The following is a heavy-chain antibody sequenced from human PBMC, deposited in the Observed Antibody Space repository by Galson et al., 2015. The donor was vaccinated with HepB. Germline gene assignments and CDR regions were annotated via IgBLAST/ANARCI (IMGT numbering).Heavy chain of an antibody. D-gene: IGHD5-18*01. CDR3: AKAGSYGYLLDY. V-gene: IGHV3-30*18. CDR1: GFTFSSYG. Sequence: SLRLSCAASGFTFSSYGMHWVRQAPGKGLEWVAVISYDGSNKYYADSVKGRFTISRDNSKNTLYLQMNSLRAEDTAVYYCAKAGSYGYLLDYWGQGTLVTVSS. CDR2: ISYDGSNK. J-gene: IGHJ4*02.